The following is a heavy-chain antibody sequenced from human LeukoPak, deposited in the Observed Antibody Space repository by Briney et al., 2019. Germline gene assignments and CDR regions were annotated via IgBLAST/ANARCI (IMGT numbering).Heavy chain of an antibody. V-gene: IGHV3-23*01. CDR3: AKNPPSDYVWGSYRYISLLYFDY. D-gene: IGHD3-16*02. CDR1: GFTFSSYA. Sequence: PGGSLRLSCAASGFTFSSYAMSWVRQAPGKGLEWVSAISGSGGSTYYADSVKGRFTISRDNSKNTLYLQMNSLRAEDTAVYYCAKNPPSDYVWGSYRYISLLYFDYWGQGTLVTVSS. CDR2: ISGSGGST. J-gene: IGHJ4*02.